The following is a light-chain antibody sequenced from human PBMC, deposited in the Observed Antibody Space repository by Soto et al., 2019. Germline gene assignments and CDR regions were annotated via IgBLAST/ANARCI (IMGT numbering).Light chain of an antibody. CDR1: SGSVSSSYY. CDR3: VLYMGSGIWV. CDR2: TTN. Sequence: QTVVTQEPSFSVSPGRTVTLTCGLRSGSVSSSYYPSWYQQTPGQSPRTLIYTTNTRSTGVPDRFSGSIVGNKAALTSTGAKADDESDYYCVLYMGSGIWVFGGGTKLTVL. V-gene: IGLV8-61*01. J-gene: IGLJ3*02.